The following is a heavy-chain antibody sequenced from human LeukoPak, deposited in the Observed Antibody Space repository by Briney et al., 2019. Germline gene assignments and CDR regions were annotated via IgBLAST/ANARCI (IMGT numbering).Heavy chain of an antibody. D-gene: IGHD3-22*01. CDR2: IYYSGST. V-gene: IGHV4-59*08. Sequence: SETLSLTCTVSGGSISTNYLSWIRQPPGKGLEWLGYIYYSGSTKYNPSLQSRVTMSMDTSKNQLALKLSSVTAADTAVYYCARYISSGSQTGFDHWGQGARATVSS. CDR1: GGSISTNY. J-gene: IGHJ4*02. CDR3: ARYISSGSQTGFDH.